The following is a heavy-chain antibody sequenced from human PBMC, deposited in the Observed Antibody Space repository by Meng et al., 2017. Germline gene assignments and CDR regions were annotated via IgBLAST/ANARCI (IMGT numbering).Heavy chain of an antibody. D-gene: IGHD3-9*01. CDR2: IYYSGST. Sequence: SETLSLTCTVSGGSISSYYWSWIRQPPGKGLEWIGYIYYSGSTNYNPSLKSRVTISVDTSKNQFSLKLSSVTAADTAVYYCARVAVGYFDRAPYYFDYWGQGTLVTVSS. CDR3: ARVAVGYFDRAPYYFDY. J-gene: IGHJ4*02. CDR1: GGSISSYY. V-gene: IGHV4-59*12.